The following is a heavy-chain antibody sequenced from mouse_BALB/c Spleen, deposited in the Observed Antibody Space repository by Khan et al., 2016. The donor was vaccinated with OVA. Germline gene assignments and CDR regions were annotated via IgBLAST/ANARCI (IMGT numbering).Heavy chain of an antibody. D-gene: IGHD1-1*01. CDR3: ARRGLRWDFDY. CDR1: GYTFTSYW. CDR2: INPSTGYT. Sequence: VELVESGAELAKPGAPVKMSCKASGYTFTSYWMNWVKQRPGQGLEWIGYINPSTGYTEYNQKFKDKATLTADKSSSTAYMQLSSLTSEDSAVYYCARRGLRWDFDYWGQGTTLTVSS. J-gene: IGHJ2*01. V-gene: IGHV1-7*01.